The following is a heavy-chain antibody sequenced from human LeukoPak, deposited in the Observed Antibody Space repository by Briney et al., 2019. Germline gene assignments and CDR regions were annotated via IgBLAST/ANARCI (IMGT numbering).Heavy chain of an antibody. Sequence: PGGSLRLSCAASGFTFSSYWMSWVRQVPGKGLEWVANIEQDGSEKHYVDSVKGRFTVSRDNAKNSLYLEMNSLRAEDTAVYYCARDADLGTTITGAFDIWGQGTMVTVSS. J-gene: IGHJ3*02. CDR3: ARDADLGTTITGAFDI. D-gene: IGHD5-24*01. CDR1: GFTFSSYW. CDR2: IEQDGSEK. V-gene: IGHV3-7*01.